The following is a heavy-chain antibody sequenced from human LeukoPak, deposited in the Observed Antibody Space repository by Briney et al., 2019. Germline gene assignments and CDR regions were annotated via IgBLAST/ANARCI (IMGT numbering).Heavy chain of an antibody. D-gene: IGHD3-22*01. J-gene: IGHJ3*02. Sequence: SETLSLTCTVSGGSISTSSYFWGWIRQPPGKGLEWIANIHYSGNTYYNPSLKSRVTMSVDTSKNQFSLKLSSVTAADTAVYYCARDLPTKYDSSGYDAFDIWGQGTMVTVSS. CDR1: GGSISTSSYF. CDR2: IHYSGNT. V-gene: IGHV4-39*07. CDR3: ARDLPTKYDSSGYDAFDI.